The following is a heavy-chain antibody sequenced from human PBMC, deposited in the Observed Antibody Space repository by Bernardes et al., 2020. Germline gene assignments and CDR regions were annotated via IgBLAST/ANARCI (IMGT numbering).Heavy chain of an antibody. V-gene: IGHV3-30-3*02. CDR3: ANDYSNYRAKSSYWYFDL. Sequence: GGSLRLSCAASGFTFSSYAMHWVRQAPGKGLEWVAVISYDGSNKYYADSVKGRFTISRDNSKNTLYLQMNSLRAEDTAVYYCANDYSNYRAKSSYWYFDLWGRGTLVTVSS. CDR1: GFTFSSYA. J-gene: IGHJ2*01. D-gene: IGHD4-4*01. CDR2: ISYDGSNK.